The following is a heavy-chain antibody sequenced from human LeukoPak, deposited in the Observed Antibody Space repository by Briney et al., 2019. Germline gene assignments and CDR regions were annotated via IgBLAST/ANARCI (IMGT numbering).Heavy chain of an antibody. CDR1: GYTFTGYY. D-gene: IGHD3-3*01. J-gene: IGHJ5*02. CDR3: ARVPPTPVGANWFDP. V-gene: IGHV1-2*02. CDR2: INPNSGGT. Sequence: ASVKVSCKASGYTFTGYYMHWVRQAPGQGLEWMGWINPNSGGTNYAQKFQGRVTMTRDTSISTAYMELSRLRSDDTAVYYCARVPPTPVGANWFDPWGQGTLVTVSS.